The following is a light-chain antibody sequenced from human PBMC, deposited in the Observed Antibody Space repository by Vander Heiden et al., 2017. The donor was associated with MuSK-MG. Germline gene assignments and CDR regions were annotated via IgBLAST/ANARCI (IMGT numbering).Light chain of an antibody. V-gene: IGKV4-1*01. J-gene: IGKJ4*01. Sequence: DIVMTQSPDLLVVSLGERATINCKSSQSVLYSSNNKNYLAWYQQKPGQPPKLLIYWASTRESGVPDRFSGSGSGADFTLTISSLQDEDVAVYYCQQYYSSLLTFGGGTKVEIK. CDR2: WAS. CDR3: QQYYSSLLT. CDR1: QSVLYSSNNKNY.